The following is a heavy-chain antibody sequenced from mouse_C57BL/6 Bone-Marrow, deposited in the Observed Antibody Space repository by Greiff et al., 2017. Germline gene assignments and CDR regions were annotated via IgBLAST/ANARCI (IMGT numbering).Heavy chain of an antibody. CDR1: GYTFTSYW. CDR2: IYPGSGST. D-gene: IGHD2-3*01. CDR3: ARGGGYYVRYFDY. J-gene: IGHJ2*01. Sequence: VKLQQPGAELVKPGASVKMSCKASGYTFTSYWITWVKQRPGQGLEWIGDIYPGSGSTNYNEKFKSKATLTVDTSSSTAYMQLSSLTSEDSAVYYCARGGGYYVRYFDYWGQGTTLTDSS. V-gene: IGHV1-55*01.